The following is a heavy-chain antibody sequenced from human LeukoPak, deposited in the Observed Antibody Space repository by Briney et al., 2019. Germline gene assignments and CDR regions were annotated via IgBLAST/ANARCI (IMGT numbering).Heavy chain of an antibody. J-gene: IGHJ3*02. D-gene: IGHD6-19*01. V-gene: IGHV3-64D*09. Sequence: GGSLRLSCSASGFTFSSYAMRWVRQAPGKGLEYFSVISSNGGSTYYADSVKGRFTISRDNSKNTLYLQMSSLRAEDTAVYYCVKTLISVAGTGAFDIWGQGTMVTVSS. CDR1: GFTFSSYA. CDR2: ISSNGGST. CDR3: VKTLISVAGTGAFDI.